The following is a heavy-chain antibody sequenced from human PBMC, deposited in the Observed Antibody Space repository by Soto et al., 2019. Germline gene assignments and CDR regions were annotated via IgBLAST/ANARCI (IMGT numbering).Heavy chain of an antibody. CDR2: IYKSATT. CDR1: GDSIYTVDYF. Sequence: QVQLLESGPGLVKPSQTLSLTCSGSGDSIYTVDYFWAWVRQPPGQALEYIGYIYKSATTYYNPSFESRVAISLDTSKSQFSLNVTSLTAADTAVYFCARGRYCLTGRCFPNWFDSWGQGTLVTVSS. J-gene: IGHJ5*01. V-gene: IGHV4-30-4*01. CDR3: ARGRYCLTGRCFPNWFDS. D-gene: IGHD2-15*01.